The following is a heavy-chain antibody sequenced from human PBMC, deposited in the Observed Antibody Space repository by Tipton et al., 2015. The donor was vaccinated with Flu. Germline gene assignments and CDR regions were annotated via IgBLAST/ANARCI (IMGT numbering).Heavy chain of an antibody. D-gene: IGHD3-16*01. J-gene: IGHJ4*02. CDR1: AFNVSDNY. V-gene: IGHV3-66*02. Sequence: GSLRLSCAVSAFNVSDNYMSWVRQAPGKGLEWVSIIFTGGNTYYADSVKGRFTISRDISGNTLFLQMNSLRTDDTALYFCAADRGGSYFDYWGQGTLVTVSS. CDR3: AADRGGSYFDY. CDR2: IFTGGNT.